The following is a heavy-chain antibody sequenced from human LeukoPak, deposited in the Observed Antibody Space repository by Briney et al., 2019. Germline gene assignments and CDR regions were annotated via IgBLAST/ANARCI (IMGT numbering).Heavy chain of an antibody. CDR3: ARHPSTYYYDSSGSGDAFDI. V-gene: IGHV5-51*01. J-gene: IGHJ3*02. D-gene: IGHD3-22*01. Sequence: GESLKISCKGSGYSFTSYWIGWVRQMPGKGLEWMGIIYPGDSDTRYSPSFQGQVTISADKSISTAYLQWSSLKASDTAMYYCARHPSTYYYDSSGSGDAFDIWGQGTMVTVSS. CDR1: GYSFTSYW. CDR2: IYPGDSDT.